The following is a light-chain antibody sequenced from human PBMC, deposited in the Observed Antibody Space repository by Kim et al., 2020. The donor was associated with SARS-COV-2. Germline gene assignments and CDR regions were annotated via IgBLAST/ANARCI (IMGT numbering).Light chain of an antibody. CDR1: QSVSTY. J-gene: IGKJ4*01. CDR3: QHRSNWPLT. V-gene: IGKV3-11*01. Sequence: LSPGDRATLSCRASQSVSTYLAWYQQQPGQAPRLLIYDASNRAAGIPARFSGSGSGTDFTLTINTLEPEDFAVYYCQHRSNWPLTFVGGTKVDIK. CDR2: DAS.